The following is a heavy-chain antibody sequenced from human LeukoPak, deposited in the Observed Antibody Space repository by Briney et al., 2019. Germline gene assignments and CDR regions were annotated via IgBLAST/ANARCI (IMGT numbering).Heavy chain of an antibody. D-gene: IGHD3-22*01. Sequence: ASVKVSCKASGYTFTSYYMHWVRQAPGQGLEWMGIINPSGGSTSYAQKFQGRVTMTRDTSTSTVYMEPSSLRSEDTAVYYCARGPYYYDSSGYYPEHYFDYWGQGTLVTVSS. CDR1: GYTFTSYY. CDR3: ARGPYYYDSSGYYPEHYFDY. J-gene: IGHJ4*02. CDR2: INPSGGST. V-gene: IGHV1-46*01.